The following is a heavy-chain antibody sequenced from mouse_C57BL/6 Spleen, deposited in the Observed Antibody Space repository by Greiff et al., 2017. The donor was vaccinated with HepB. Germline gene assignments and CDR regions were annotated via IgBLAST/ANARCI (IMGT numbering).Heavy chain of an antibody. V-gene: IGHV1-50*01. D-gene: IGHD1-1*01. J-gene: IGHJ4*01. CDR1: GYTFTSYW. CDR2: IDPSDSYT. CDR3: ARPRITTVVEDYYAMDY. Sequence: QVQLQQPGAELVKPGASVKLSCKASGYTFTSYWMQWVKQRPGQGLEWIGEIDPSDSYTNYNQKFKGKATLTVDTSSSTAYMQLSSLTSEDSAVYYCARPRITTVVEDYYAMDYWGQGTSVTVSS.